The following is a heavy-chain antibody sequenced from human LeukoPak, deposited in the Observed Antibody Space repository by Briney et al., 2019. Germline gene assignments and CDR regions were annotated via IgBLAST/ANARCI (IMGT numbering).Heavy chain of an antibody. V-gene: IGHV4-59*01. CDR1: GGPISSYY. Sequence: PSETLSLTCTVSGGPISSYYWSWIRQPPGKGLDGIGYIYYCGTANYNPSLNSRVTLSVDTSKTQLSLKLTSVPAAHTAVYYCARGIGSGYPDHWAHGTLVTVSS. J-gene: IGHJ1*01. CDR2: IYYCGTA. D-gene: IGHD3-22*01. CDR3: ARGIGSGYPDH.